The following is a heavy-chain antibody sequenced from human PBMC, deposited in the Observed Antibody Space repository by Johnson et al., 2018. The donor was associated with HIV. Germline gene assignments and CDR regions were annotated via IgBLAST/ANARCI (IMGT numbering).Heavy chain of an antibody. J-gene: IGHJ3*02. D-gene: IGHD3-10*01. CDR1: GFTFSSYG. CDR3: VKEAITMEVDI. Sequence: QVQLVESGGGVVQHGRSLRLSCAASGFTFSSYGMHWVRQAPGKGLEWVAVIRYDGSNKYYADAVKGRFSISRDNSKNTLYLQMNSLRAEDTAVYYCVKEAITMEVDIWGQGTMVTVSS. V-gene: IGHV3-33*06. CDR2: IRYDGSNK.